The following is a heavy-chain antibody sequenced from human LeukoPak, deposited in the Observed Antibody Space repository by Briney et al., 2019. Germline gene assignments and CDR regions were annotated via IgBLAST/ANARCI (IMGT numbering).Heavy chain of an antibody. CDR3: AREGHYYDDSGFYDY. CDR2: ISSGGSSI. V-gene: IGHV3-48*03. Sequence: GGSLRLSCAASGFTFRRSAMNWVRQAPGKGLEWVSYISSGGSSIYYADSVKGRFTISRDNAKDSLFLHMNSLRAEDTAVYYCAREGHYYDDSGFYDYWGQGTLVTVSS. D-gene: IGHD3-22*01. CDR1: GFTFRRSA. J-gene: IGHJ4*02.